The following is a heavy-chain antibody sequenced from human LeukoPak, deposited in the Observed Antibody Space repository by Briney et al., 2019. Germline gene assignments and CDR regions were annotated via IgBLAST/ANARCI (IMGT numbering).Heavy chain of an antibody. CDR2: ISTYNGHT. D-gene: IGHD1-26*01. CDR3: ARGGRWELPRPYAFDI. CDR1: GYTFTSYY. J-gene: IGHJ3*02. Sequence: ASVKVSCKASGYTFTSYYMHWVRQAPGQGLEWMGWISTYNGHTNYAQKLQGRVTMTTDTSTSTAYMELRSLRSDDTALYFCARGGRWELPRPYAFDIWGQGTMVTVSS. V-gene: IGHV1-18*04.